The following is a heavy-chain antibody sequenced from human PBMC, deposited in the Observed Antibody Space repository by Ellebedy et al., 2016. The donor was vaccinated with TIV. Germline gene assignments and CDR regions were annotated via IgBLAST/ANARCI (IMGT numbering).Heavy chain of an antibody. Sequence: AASVKVSCKASGGTFSSYAISWVRQAPGQGLEWMGWISAYNVNTNYAQKLQGRVTMTTDTSTSTAYMELRSLRSDDTAVYYCARNTPMAEYFDYWGQGTLVTVSS. CDR1: GGTFSSYA. V-gene: IGHV1-18*01. CDR3: ARNTPMAEYFDY. CDR2: ISAYNVNT. J-gene: IGHJ4*02. D-gene: IGHD5-18*01.